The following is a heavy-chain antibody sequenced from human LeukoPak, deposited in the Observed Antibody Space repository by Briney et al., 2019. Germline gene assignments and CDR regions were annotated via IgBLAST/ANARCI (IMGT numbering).Heavy chain of an antibody. J-gene: IGHJ3*02. CDR2: IIPILGIA. CDR3: ARRGVVVATDAFDI. V-gene: IGHV1-69*04. CDR1: GGTLSSYA. D-gene: IGHD2-21*01. Sequence: SVKVSCKASGGTLSSYAISWVRQAPGQGLEWMGRIIPILGIANYAQKFQGRVTITADKSTSTAYMELSSLRSEDTAVYYCARRGVVVATDAFDIWGQGTMVTVSS.